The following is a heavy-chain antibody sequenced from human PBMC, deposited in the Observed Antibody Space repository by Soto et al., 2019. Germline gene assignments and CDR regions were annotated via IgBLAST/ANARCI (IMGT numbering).Heavy chain of an antibody. Sequence: QVQLQQWGAGLLKPSETLSLTCAVYGGSFSGNYWSWIRQPPGKGLEWIGEINHSGSTNYNPSLKSRVTISVDTSKNQFSLKLTSVTAADTAVYYCARGVGYYDFWSAYYNYYYYIDVWGKGTTVTVSS. CDR3: ARGVGYYDFWSAYYNYYYYIDV. V-gene: IGHV4-34*01. J-gene: IGHJ6*03. CDR1: GGSFSGNY. D-gene: IGHD3-3*01. CDR2: INHSGST.